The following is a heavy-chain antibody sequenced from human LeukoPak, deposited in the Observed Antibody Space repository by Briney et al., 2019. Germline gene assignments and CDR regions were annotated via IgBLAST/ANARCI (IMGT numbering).Heavy chain of an antibody. J-gene: IGHJ6*03. D-gene: IGHD1-26*01. CDR2: IYYSGST. Sequence: PSETLSLTRTVSGGSISSSSYYWGWIRQPPGKGLEWIGSIYYSGSTYYNPSLKSRVTISVDTSKNQFSLKLSSVTAADTAVYYCARQAGGSYNYYYYYMDVWGKGTTVTVSS. CDR1: GGSISSSSYY. V-gene: IGHV4-39*01. CDR3: ARQAGGSYNYYYYYMDV.